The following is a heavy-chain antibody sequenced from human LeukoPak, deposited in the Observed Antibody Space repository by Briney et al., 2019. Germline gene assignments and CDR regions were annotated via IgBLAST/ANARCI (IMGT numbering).Heavy chain of an antibody. V-gene: IGHV3-53*01. Sequence: GGSLRLSCAASGFTVSSNYMSWVRQAPGKGLECVSIIYSGDSTYYADSVKGRFTISRDNSKNTLYLQMNSLRAEDTAVYYCARATVTTTSDYFDHWGQGTLVTVSS. D-gene: IGHD4-17*01. J-gene: IGHJ4*02. CDR1: GFTVSSNY. CDR2: IYSGDST. CDR3: ARATVTTTSDYFDH.